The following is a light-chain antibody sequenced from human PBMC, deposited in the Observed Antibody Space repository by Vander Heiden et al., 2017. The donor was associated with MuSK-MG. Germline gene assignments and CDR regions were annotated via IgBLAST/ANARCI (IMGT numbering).Light chain of an antibody. V-gene: IGLV6-57*01. CDR1: SGSIARNY. CDR2: EDN. CDR3: QSYDSSNVV. J-gene: IGLJ2*01. Sequence: NFMLTPPHSVSESPGTTVTISCTRSSGSIARNYVQWYQQRPGSSPTTVIYEDNQRPSGVPDRFSGSIDSSSNSASLTISGLKTEDEADYYCQSYDSSNVVFGGGTKLTVL.